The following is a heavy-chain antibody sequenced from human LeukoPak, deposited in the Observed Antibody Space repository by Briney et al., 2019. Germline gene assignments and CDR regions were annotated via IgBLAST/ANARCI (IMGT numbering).Heavy chain of an antibody. J-gene: IGHJ4*02. V-gene: IGHV3-9*03. CDR1: GFTFDDYA. D-gene: IGHD5-12*01. CDR3: AKGSGYDYGYFDY. Sequence: QPGGSLRLSCAASGFTFDDYAMHWVRQAPGKGLEWVSGISWNSGSIGYADSVKGRFTISRDNAKNSLYLQMNSLRAEDMALYYCAKGSGYDYGYFDYWGQGTLVTVSS. CDR2: ISWNSGSI.